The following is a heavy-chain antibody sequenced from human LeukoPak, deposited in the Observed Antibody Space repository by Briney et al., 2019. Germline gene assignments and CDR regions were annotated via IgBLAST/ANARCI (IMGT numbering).Heavy chain of an antibody. Sequence: GGSLRLSCAASGFTFSSYSMNWVRQAPGKGLEWVSSISSSSSYIYYADSVKGRFTISRDNAKNSLYLQMNSLRAEDTAVYYCARAITLTWQQDAFDVWGQGTMVTVSS. J-gene: IGHJ3*01. D-gene: IGHD1/OR15-1a*01. CDR1: GFTFSSYS. CDR2: ISSSSSYI. V-gene: IGHV3-21*01. CDR3: ARAITLTWQQDAFDV.